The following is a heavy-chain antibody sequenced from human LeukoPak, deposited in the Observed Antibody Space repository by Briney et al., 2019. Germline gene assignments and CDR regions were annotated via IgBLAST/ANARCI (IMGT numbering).Heavy chain of an antibody. CDR2: ITGSGSHT. D-gene: IGHD1-14*01. V-gene: IGHV3-23*01. Sequence: GGSLRLSCEASGFTFQSFDMTWIRQAPGKGLEWVSLITGSGSHTFYAASVRGRFTVSRDNSKNTMFLQMKALRDEDTATYYCARRKFFRMGKKKEPNWFDSWGQGTLVTVSS. CDR3: ARRKFFRMGKKKEPNWFDS. J-gene: IGHJ5*01. CDR1: GFTFQSFD.